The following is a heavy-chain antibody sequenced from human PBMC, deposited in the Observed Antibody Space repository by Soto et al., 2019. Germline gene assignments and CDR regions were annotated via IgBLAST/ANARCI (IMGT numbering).Heavy chain of an antibody. Sequence: QVQLVQSGAEVKKPGASVKVSCKASGYTFTSYDINWVRQATGQGLEWMGWMNPNSGNTGYAQKVQGRVTMSRNTTISTSYMELSSLRSEYAAVYYCAKCPCMVRGVIRGCRDVSDQGARVTVS. D-gene: IGHD3-10*01. CDR3: AKCPCMVRGVIRGCRDV. CDR2: MNPNSGNT. CDR1: GYTFTSYD. V-gene: IGHV1-8*01. J-gene: IGHJ6*02.